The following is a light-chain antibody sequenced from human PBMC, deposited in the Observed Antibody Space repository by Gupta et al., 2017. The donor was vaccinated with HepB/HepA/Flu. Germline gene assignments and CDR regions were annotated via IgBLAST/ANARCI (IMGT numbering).Light chain of an antibody. Sequence: DIQMTQSPSSLPASVGASVTITCRASQSVATYLNWYQHKRGQAPKLLVHTSSILQSGVPSRFSGNGYKTEFTLTITSLQPEDSATYYCQHSYSAYSFGQGTKLEIK. J-gene: IGKJ2*03. CDR3: QHSYSAYS. CDR2: TSS. V-gene: IGKV1-39*01. CDR1: QSVATY.